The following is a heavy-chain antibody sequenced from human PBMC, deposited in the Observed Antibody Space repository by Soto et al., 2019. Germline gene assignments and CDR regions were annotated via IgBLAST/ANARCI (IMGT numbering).Heavy chain of an antibody. Sequence: GESLKISCKGSGYSFTSYWIGWVRQMPGKGLEWMGIIYPGDSDTRYSPSFQGQVTISADKSISTAYLQWSSLKASDTAMYYCARHLSSSGWYGFSVYYYGMDVWGQGTTVTVSS. D-gene: IGHD6-19*01. J-gene: IGHJ6*02. V-gene: IGHV5-51*01. CDR1: GYSFTSYW. CDR2: IYPGDSDT. CDR3: ARHLSSSGWYGFSVYYYGMDV.